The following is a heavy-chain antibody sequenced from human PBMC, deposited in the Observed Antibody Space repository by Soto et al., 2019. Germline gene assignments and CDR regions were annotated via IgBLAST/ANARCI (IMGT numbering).Heavy chain of an antibody. V-gene: IGHV3-33*01. CDR1: GFTFSSYG. J-gene: IGHJ6*02. D-gene: IGHD2-15*01. Sequence: QVQLVESGGGVVQPGRSLRLSCAASGFTFSSYGMHWVRQAPGKGLEWVAVIWYDGSNKYYADSVKGRFTISRDNSKNTRYLQTNSLRADDTAVYYCASGAATSYYGMDVWGQGTTVTVSS. CDR2: IWYDGSNK. CDR3: ASGAATSYYGMDV.